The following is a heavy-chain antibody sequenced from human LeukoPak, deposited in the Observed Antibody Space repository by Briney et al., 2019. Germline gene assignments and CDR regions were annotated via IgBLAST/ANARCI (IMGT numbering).Heavy chain of an antibody. D-gene: IGHD6-19*01. CDR1: GYSISSGYY. CDR2: IYHSGST. Sequence: SETLSLTCTVSGYSISSGYYWGWIRQPPGKGLEWIGSIYHSGSTYYNPSLKSRVTISVDTSKNQFSLKLSSVTAADTAVYYCARVSSGWYEFCYYYYMDVWGKGTTVTVSS. CDR3: ARVSSGWYEFCYYYYMDV. J-gene: IGHJ6*03. V-gene: IGHV4-38-2*02.